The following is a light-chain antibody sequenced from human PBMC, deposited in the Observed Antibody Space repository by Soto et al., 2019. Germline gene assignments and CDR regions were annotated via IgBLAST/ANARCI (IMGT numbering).Light chain of an antibody. V-gene: IGLV1-44*01. CDR3: GVWDDSVNVRYL. J-gene: IGLJ1*01. CDR2: SNS. Sequence: QSVLTQPPSASGTPGQRVTISCSGSSSNIGSNSVNWYQQLPGTATKILIYSNSQRPSGVPDRFSGSKSGTSASLAISGLQSEDEADYYCGVWDDSVNVRYLFGTGTKVTVL. CDR1: SSNIGSNS.